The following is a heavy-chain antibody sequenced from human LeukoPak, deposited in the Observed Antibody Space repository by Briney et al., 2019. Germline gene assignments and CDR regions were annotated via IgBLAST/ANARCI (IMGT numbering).Heavy chain of an antibody. Sequence: ASVKVSCKASGYTFTSYGISWVRQAPGQGLEWVGWISAYNGNTNYAQKLQGRVTMTTDTSTSTAYMELRSLRSDDTAVYYRARDPVGGGSYHPMDYWGQGTLVTVSS. D-gene: IGHD1-26*01. CDR1: GYTFTSYG. J-gene: IGHJ4*02. V-gene: IGHV1-18*01. CDR3: ARDPVGGGSYHPMDY. CDR2: ISAYNGNT.